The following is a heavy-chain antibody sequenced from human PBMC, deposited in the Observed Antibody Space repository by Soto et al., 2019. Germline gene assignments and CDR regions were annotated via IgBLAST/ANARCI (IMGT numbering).Heavy chain of an antibody. J-gene: IGHJ4*02. V-gene: IGHV1-2*02. CDR3: GLEPTGTGGFDY. D-gene: IGHD7-27*01. CDR2: IDLDNDNR. Sequence: QVQLVQSGAEVKKPGASVKVSCKASGHTFTGHHMHWVRQAPGQGLEWMGYIDLDNDNRAYAQKFQGRVTTTRATSITTAYMELSGLRSDDTAVYYCGLEPTGTGGFDYWGQGTLVTVSS. CDR1: GHTFTGHH.